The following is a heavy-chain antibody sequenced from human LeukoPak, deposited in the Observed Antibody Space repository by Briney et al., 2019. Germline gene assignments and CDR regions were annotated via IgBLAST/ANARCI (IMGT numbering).Heavy chain of an antibody. CDR1: GFTLNNHG. J-gene: IGHJ4*02. V-gene: IGHV3-30*18. CDR3: AKDAGNSGYSN. Sequence: PGGSLRLSCAASGFTLNNHGMHWIRQAPGKGLEWVALLSSDGINKFYADSVKGRFTISRDDSKNTLYLQMNSLSAEDTAVYSCAKDAGNSGYSNWGQGTRVTVSS. D-gene: IGHD3-22*01. CDR2: LSSDGINK.